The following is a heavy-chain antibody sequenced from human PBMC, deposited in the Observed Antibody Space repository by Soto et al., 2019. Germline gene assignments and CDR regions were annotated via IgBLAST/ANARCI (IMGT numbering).Heavy chain of an antibody. CDR1: GYTFTSYY. CDR3: ARVAKYYDYVWGSYRSAYYFDY. D-gene: IGHD3-16*02. J-gene: IGHJ4*02. CDR2: INPSGGST. V-gene: IGHV1-46*01. Sequence: QVQLVQSGAEVKKPGASVKVSCKASGYTFTSYYMHWVRQAPGQGLEWMGIINPSGGSTSYAQKFQGRVTMTRDTSTSTVYMELSSLRSEDTAVYYCARVAKYYDYVWGSYRSAYYFDYWGQGTLVTVSS.